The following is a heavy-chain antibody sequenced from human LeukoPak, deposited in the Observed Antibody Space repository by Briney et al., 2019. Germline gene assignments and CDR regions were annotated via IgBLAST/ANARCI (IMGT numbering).Heavy chain of an antibody. J-gene: IGHJ4*02. CDR1: GFTFSSYG. D-gene: IGHD1-26*01. CDR2: ISYDGSNK. Sequence: GGSLRLSCAASGFTFSSYGMHWVRQAPGKGLEWVAVISYDGSNKYYADSVKGRFTISRDNSKNTLYLQMNSLRAEDTAVYYCAKDQIDWEWELLIGSFDYWGQGILVTVSS. V-gene: IGHV3-30*18. CDR3: AKDQIDWEWELLIGSFDY.